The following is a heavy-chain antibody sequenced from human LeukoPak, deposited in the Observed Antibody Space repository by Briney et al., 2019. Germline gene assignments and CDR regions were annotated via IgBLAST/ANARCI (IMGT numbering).Heavy chain of an antibody. D-gene: IGHD3-16*01. V-gene: IGHV3-30*03. Sequence: GGSLRLSCAASGFTFSSYSMNWVRQAPGKGLEWVALISYDGSNKYYADSVKGRFTISRDNSLYLQMNSLRAEDTAVYYCARGSTPRGGGADFDYWGQGTLVTVSS. CDR1: GFTFSSYS. J-gene: IGHJ4*02. CDR3: ARGSTPRGGGADFDY. CDR2: ISYDGSNK.